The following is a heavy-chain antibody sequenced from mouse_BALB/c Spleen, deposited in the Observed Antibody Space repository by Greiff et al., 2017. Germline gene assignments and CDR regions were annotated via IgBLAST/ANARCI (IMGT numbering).Heavy chain of an antibody. V-gene: IGHV1S81*02. J-gene: IGHJ4*01. D-gene: IGHD1-1*01. Sequence: VQLQQPGAELVKPGASVKLSCKASGYTFTSYWMHWVKQRPGQGLEWIGEINPSNGRTNYNEKFKSKATLTVDKSSSTAYMQLISLTSEDSAVYYCARCEDYYGSSSYYAMDYWGQGTSVTVSS. CDR1: GYTFTSYW. CDR3: ARCEDYYGSSSYYAMDY. CDR2: INPSNGRT.